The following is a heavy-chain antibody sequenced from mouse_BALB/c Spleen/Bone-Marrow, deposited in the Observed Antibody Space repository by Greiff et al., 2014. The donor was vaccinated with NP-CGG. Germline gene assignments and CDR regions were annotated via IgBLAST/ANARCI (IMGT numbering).Heavy chain of an antibody. D-gene: IGHD1-1*01. J-gene: IGHJ4*01. CDR3: ARGSYYEGAMDY. V-gene: IGHV2-9*02. CDR2: IWAGGST. Sequence: QVQLKESGPGLVAPSQSLSITCTVSGFSLTSYGVHWVRQPPGKGLEWLGVIWAGGSTNYNSALMSRLSISKDNSKSQVFLKTNSLQTDDTAVYYCARGSYYEGAMDYWGQGTSVTVSS. CDR1: GFSLTSYG.